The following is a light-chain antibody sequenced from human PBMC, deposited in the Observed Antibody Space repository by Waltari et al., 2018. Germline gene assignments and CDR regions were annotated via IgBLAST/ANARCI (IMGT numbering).Light chain of an antibody. Sequence: DIVMTQSPDSLAVSLGERATINCKSSQNVLYSSNNKNYLAWYQQKPGQPPKLLIYLASTRASGVPDRFSGSGSGTDFTLTISSLQAEDVAVYYCQQYYSTPLTFGPGTKVDIK. CDR2: LAS. CDR1: QNVLYSSNNKNY. CDR3: QQYYSTPLT. V-gene: IGKV4-1*01. J-gene: IGKJ3*01.